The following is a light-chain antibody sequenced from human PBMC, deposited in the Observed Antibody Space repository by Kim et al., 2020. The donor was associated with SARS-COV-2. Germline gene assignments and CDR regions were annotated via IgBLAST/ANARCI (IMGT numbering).Light chain of an antibody. J-gene: IGKJ2*01. V-gene: IGKV1-33*01. CDR1: QDIKND. Sequence: GDRVTITCRASQDIKNDLSWYQQKPGKAPKLLIYDASNLQTGVPSRFSGSGSGTDFSFTISSLQPEDIGTYFCQQSYNLYTFGQGTKLEI. CDR2: DAS. CDR3: QQSYNLYT.